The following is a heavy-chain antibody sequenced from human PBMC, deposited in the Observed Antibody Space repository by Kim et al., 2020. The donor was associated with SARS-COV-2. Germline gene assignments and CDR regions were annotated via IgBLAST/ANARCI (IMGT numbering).Heavy chain of an antibody. CDR3: AREGSGSDNWFDP. Sequence: SQNFQGRVTITRDTSASTSYMELSSLTSKDTAVYYCAREGSGSDNWFDPWGQGTLVTVSS. V-gene: IGHV1-3*01. J-gene: IGHJ5*02. D-gene: IGHD3-10*01.